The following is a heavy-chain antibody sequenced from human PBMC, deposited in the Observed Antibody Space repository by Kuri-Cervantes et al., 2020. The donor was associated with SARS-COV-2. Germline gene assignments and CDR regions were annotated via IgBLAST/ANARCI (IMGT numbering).Heavy chain of an antibody. V-gene: IGHV4-59*08. CDR3: NGDSSSWYRVDY. CDR1: SGSISRYY. J-gene: IGHJ4*02. Sequence: SETLSLTCTVSSGSISRYYWSWIRQAPGKGLEWIGYVYYDGTTRYNPSLQSRVAISVESSKNQFSLKLSSVTAADTAVYYCNGDSSSWYRVDYWGQGTLVTVSS. D-gene: IGHD6-13*01. CDR2: VYYDGTT.